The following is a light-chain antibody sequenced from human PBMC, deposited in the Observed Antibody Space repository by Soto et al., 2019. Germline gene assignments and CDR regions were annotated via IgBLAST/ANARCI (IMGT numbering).Light chain of an antibody. CDR3: QQRSNWPIT. CDR1: QTVRNNY. CDR2: DAS. J-gene: IGKJ1*01. Sequence: EFVLTQSPGTLSLSPGERATLSCRASQTVRNNYLAWYQQKPGQAPRLLIYDASSRATGIPARFSGSGSGTDFTLTISSLEPEDFVVYYCQQRSNWPITFGQGTKVDIK. V-gene: IGKV3D-20*02.